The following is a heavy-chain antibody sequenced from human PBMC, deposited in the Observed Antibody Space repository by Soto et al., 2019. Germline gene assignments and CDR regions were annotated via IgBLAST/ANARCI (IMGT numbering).Heavy chain of an antibody. Sequence: GGSLRLSCAASGFTFSSYSMNWVRQAPGKGLEWVSYISSSSSTIYYADSGKGRFTFSRDNAKNSLYLQMNSLRDEDTAVYYCASLYCTKGVGGRYYYGMDVWGQGTTVTVSS. CDR1: GFTFSSYS. CDR2: ISSSSSTI. CDR3: ASLYCTKGVGGRYYYGMDV. D-gene: IGHD2-8*01. V-gene: IGHV3-48*02. J-gene: IGHJ6*02.